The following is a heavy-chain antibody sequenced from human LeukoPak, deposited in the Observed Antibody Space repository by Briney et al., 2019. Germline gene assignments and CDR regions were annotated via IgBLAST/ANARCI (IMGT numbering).Heavy chain of an antibody. CDR3: ARATSSYFYYMDV. D-gene: IGHD5-12*01. J-gene: IGHJ6*03. CDR1: GGSISTYY. Sequence: SETLSLTCSVSGGSISTYYWSWIRQPAGKGLEWIGRIYTSGSTYYNPSLKSRVTISADTSKNQFSLNVSSVTAADTAVYYCARATSSYFYYMDVWGKGTTVTISS. CDR2: IYTSGST. V-gene: IGHV4-4*07.